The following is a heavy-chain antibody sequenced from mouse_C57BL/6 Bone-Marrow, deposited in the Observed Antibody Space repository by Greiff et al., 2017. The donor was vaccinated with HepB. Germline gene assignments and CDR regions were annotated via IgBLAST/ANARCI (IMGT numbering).Heavy chain of an antibody. CDR1: GFTFNTYA. D-gene: IGHD3-2*02. CDR2: IRSKSSNYAT. CDR3: VREDSSGPPYAMDY. J-gene: IGHJ4*01. Sequence: EVMLVESGGGLVQPKGSLKLSCAASGFTFNTYAMHWVRQAPGKGLEWVARIRSKSSNYATYYADSVKDRFTISRDDSQSMLYLQMNNKKTEDTAMYYCVREDSSGPPYAMDYWGQGTSVTVSS. V-gene: IGHV10-3*01.